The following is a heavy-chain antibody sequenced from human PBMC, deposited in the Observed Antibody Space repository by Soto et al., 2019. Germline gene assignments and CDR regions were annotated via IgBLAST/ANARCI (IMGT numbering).Heavy chain of an antibody. CDR2: ISGSADST. D-gene: IGHD3-22*01. Sequence: GGSLRLSCAASGFTFSSYAMSWVRQAPGKGLEWVSTISGSADSTYYADSVKGRFTISRDNSKNTLYLQMSSLRAEDTAVYYCASHPRDSSGYWYYFDYWGQGSLVTVSS. CDR3: ASHPRDSSGYWYYFDY. V-gene: IGHV3-23*01. J-gene: IGHJ4*02. CDR1: GFTFSSYA.